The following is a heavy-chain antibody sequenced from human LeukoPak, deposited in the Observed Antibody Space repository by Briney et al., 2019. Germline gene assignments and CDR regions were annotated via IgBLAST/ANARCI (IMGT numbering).Heavy chain of an antibody. CDR3: ARDPYSSGWYKDAFDI. D-gene: IGHD6-19*01. V-gene: IGHV3-21*01. CDR2: ISASGSAT. Sequence: PGGSLRLSCKASGFSFANDGMHWVRQAPGKGLEWVAAISASGSATSYADSVRGRFTISRDNAQNSLFLQLNSLRAEDTAVYYCARDPYSSGWYKDAFDIWGQGTMVTVSS. CDR1: GFSFANDG. J-gene: IGHJ3*02.